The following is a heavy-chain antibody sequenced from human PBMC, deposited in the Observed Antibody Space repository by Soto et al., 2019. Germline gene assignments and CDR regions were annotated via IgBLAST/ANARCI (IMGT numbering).Heavy chain of an antibody. CDR3: ARDRVVAGSTFYYYSMDV. CDR1: GYTFISYG. Sequence: GASVKVSCKASGYTFISYGMHWVRQAPGQRLEWMGWINAGNGHTKYSQKFQGRVTIIRDTSASTAYMELSSLRSEDTAMYYCARDRVVAGSTFYYYSMDVWGQGTTVTVSS. D-gene: IGHD6-19*01. V-gene: IGHV1-3*01. J-gene: IGHJ6*02. CDR2: INAGNGHT.